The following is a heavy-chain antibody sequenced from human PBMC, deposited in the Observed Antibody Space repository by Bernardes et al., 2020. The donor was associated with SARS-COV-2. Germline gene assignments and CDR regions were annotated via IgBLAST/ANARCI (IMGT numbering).Heavy chain of an antibody. V-gene: IGHV3-30*18. D-gene: IGHD2-15*01. CDR3: AKDLRIPRPRYCSGGSCYIGDDAFDI. CDR2: ISYEGSKK. CDR1: GFTFNNYG. J-gene: IGHJ3*02. Sequence: GGSLRLSCAASGFTFNNYGMHWVRQAPGKGLEWVAFISYEGSKKYYLDSLKGRFTISRDSSKNTLYLQMNSLRAEDTAVYYCAKDLRIPRPRYCSGGSCYIGDDAFDIWGQGTMVTVSS.